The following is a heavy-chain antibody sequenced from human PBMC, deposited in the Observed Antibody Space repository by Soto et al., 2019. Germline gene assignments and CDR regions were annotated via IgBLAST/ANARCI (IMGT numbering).Heavy chain of an antibody. CDR1: GDSVSSGDNY. J-gene: IGHJ4*02. CDR2: VYYSSII. Sequence: SETLSLTCTVSGDSVSSGDNYWTWIRQPPGKGPEWIANVYYSSIINYNPSLKSRVTISVDTSKNHLSLKMISVTAADTAVYYCARFDSITVTWYYFDYWCQGTLLTRSS. D-gene: IGHD4-4*01. CDR3: ARFDSITVTWYYFDY. V-gene: IGHV4-61*03.